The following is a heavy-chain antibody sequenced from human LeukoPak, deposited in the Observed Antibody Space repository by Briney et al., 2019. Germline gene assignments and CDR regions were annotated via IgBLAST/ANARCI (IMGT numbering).Heavy chain of an antibody. CDR1: GGTFSSYA. V-gene: IGHV1-69*04. D-gene: IGHD3-22*01. CDR2: IIPIFGIA. CDR3: ARAGGPYYYDSSGYYENFDH. Sequence: ASVKVSCKASGGTFSSYAISWVRQAPGQGLEWMGRIIPIFGIANYAQKFQGRVTITADKSTSTAYMELSSLRSEDTAVYYCARAGGPYYYDSSGYYENFDHWGQGTLVTVSS. J-gene: IGHJ4*02.